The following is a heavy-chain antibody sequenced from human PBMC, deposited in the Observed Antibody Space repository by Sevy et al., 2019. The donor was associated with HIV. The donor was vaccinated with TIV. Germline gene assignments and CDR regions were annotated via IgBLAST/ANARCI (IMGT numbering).Heavy chain of an antibody. D-gene: IGHD1-26*01. CDR3: ASQRESLARIGESGYYYYGMDV. J-gene: IGHJ6*02. CDR1: GFTFSSYA. Sequence: GGSLRLSCAASGFTFSSYAMHWVRQAPGKGLEWVAVISYDGSNKYYADSVKDRFTISRDNSKNTLYLQMNSLRAEDTAVYYCASQRESLARIGESGYYYYGMDVWGQGTTVTVSS. V-gene: IGHV3-30-3*01. CDR2: ISYDGSNK.